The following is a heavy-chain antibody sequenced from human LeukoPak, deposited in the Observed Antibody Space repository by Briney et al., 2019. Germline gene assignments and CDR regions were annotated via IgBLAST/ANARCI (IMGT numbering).Heavy chain of an antibody. CDR3: ARASWVSDPNAVR. D-gene: IGHD3-10*01. CDR1: GMSIRNYA. J-gene: IGHJ4*02. Sequence: GGSLRLSCAASGMSIRNYAMSWVRQAPARGPEWVSSLRGNDETFYADSVKGRFTLSRDDSRNTVYLQLNNLRVEDTAIYYCARASWVSDPNAVRWGQGTQVTVSS. CDR2: LRGNDET. V-gene: IGHV3-23*01.